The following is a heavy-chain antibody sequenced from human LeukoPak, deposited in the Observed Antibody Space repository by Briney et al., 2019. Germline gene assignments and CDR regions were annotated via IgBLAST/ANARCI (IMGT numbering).Heavy chain of an antibody. V-gene: IGHV5-51*01. D-gene: IGHD3-16*01. CDR2: IYPGDSDT. CDR1: GSIFTSYW. J-gene: IGHJ4*02. CDR3: ARPGQLGEYTPYYFDY. Sequence: GESLKISCKGSGSIFTSYWIGWVRQLPGKGLEWIGIIYPGDSDTRYSPSFQGEVTISADKSISTAYLQWSSLKASDTAMYYCARPGQLGEYTPYYFDYWGQGTLVTVS.